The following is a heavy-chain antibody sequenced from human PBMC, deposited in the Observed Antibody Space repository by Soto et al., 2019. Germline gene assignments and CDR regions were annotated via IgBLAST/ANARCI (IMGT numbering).Heavy chain of an antibody. J-gene: IGHJ4*02. D-gene: IGHD3-9*01. V-gene: IGHV1-69*02. CDR1: GGTFSSYT. Sequence: GASVKVSCKASGGTFSSYTISWVRQAPGQGLEWMGRIIPILGIANYAQKFQGRVTITADKSTSTAYMELSSLRSEDTAVYYCARTSDILTGYGIPSQFDYWGQGTLVTVSS. CDR3: ARTSDILTGYGIPSQFDY. CDR2: IIPILGIA.